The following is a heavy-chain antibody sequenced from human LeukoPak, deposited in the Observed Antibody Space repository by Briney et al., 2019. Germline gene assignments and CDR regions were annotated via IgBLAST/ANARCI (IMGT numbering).Heavy chain of an antibody. J-gene: IGHJ3*02. V-gene: IGHV1-8*01. CDR3: ARGHRSLLDI. CDR2: MNPNSGDA. CDR1: GYTLTSYD. Sequence: ASLKVSCKASGYTLTSYDINWVRQATGQGLEWMGWMNPNSGDADYAQKFQGRVTMTRDTSISTAYMELSSLRSEDTAVYYCARGHRSLLDIWGQGTMVTVAS.